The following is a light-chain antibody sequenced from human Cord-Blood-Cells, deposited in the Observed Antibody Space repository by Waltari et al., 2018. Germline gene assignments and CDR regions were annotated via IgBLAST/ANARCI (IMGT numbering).Light chain of an antibody. CDR2: DTS. CDR1: TLAVTSGHY. J-gene: IGLJ2*01. CDR3: LLSYSGAVV. V-gene: IGLV7-46*01. Sequence: QAVMTKEPSRTVSPGGTVTLTCGSSTLAVTSGHYPYWSHHKPVQAPRTLIYDTSNKDSWPPARLSGSLLEVKAALPLSGVQPEDEAEYYCLLSYSGAVVFGGGNKLTVL.